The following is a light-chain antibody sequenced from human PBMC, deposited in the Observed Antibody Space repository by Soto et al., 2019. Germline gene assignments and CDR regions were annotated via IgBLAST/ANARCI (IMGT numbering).Light chain of an antibody. J-gene: IGKJ4*01. Sequence: IVLTQSPATLSLSPGEGATLSCRASQSVSSYLAWYQQKPGQAPRLLIYDASNRATGIPARFSGSGSGTDFTLTISSLEPEDFAVYYCQQRSNWPLTFGGGTKVDIK. CDR2: DAS. CDR1: QSVSSY. CDR3: QQRSNWPLT. V-gene: IGKV3-11*01.